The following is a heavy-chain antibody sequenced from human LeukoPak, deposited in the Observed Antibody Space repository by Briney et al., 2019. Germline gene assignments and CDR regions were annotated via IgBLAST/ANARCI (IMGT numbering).Heavy chain of an antibody. CDR1: GYTFTSYG. CDR3: ARDPPAGMVVMFGGDY. CDR2: ISAYNGNT. D-gene: IGHD3-16*01. V-gene: IGHV1-18*01. Sequence: ASVKVSCKASGYTFTSYGISWVRQAPGQGLEWMGWISAYNGNTNCARKLQGRVTMTTDTSTSTAYMELRSLRSDDTAVYYCARDPPAGMVVMFGGDYWGQGTLVTVSS. J-gene: IGHJ4*02.